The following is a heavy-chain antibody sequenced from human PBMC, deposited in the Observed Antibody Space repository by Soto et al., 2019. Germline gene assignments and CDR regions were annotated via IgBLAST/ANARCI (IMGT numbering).Heavy chain of an antibody. J-gene: IGHJ5*02. CDR1: GDSISGYY. V-gene: IGHV4-59*01. CDR2: IYYTGST. Sequence: PSETLSLTCTVSGDSISGYYWSWIRQPPGKGLEWIGYIYYTGSTNYNPSLKSRVTMSVDTSKSQFSLKLTSLTAADTAVYYCVKGGSSRFDPWGQGTLVTVSS. CDR3: VKGGSSRFDP. D-gene: IGHD1-26*01.